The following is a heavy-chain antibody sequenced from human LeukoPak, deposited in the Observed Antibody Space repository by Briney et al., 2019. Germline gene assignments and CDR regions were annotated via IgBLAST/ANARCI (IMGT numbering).Heavy chain of an antibody. V-gene: IGHV3-23*01. D-gene: IGHD2-15*01. Sequence: GGSLRLSCAASGFTFSSYAMSWVRQAPGKGLEWVSAISGSGGSTYYADSVKGRFTISRDNSKNTLYLQMNSLRAEDTAVYYCAKGGYCSGGSCYSAYYLDYWGQGTLVTVSS. CDR3: AKGGYCSGGSCYSAYYLDY. CDR1: GFTFSSYA. J-gene: IGHJ4*02. CDR2: ISGSGGST.